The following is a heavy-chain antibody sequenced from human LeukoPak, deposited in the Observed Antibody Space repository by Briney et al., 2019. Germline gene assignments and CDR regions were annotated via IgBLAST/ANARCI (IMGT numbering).Heavy chain of an antibody. V-gene: IGHV4-59*01. CDR2: IYYSGST. CDR1: GGSISNYY. Sequence: SETLSLTCTVSGGSISNYYWSWIRQPPGKGLEWIGYIYYSGSTNYNPSLKSRVTIPVDMSKNQFSLKLSSVTAADTAVYYCARGADYGDYYFDYWGQGTLVTVSS. CDR3: ARGADYGDYYFDY. D-gene: IGHD4-17*01. J-gene: IGHJ4*02.